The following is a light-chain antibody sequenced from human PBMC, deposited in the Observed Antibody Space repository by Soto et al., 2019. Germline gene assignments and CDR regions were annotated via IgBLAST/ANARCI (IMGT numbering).Light chain of an antibody. CDR3: QTWGTAIHDVV. CDR2: LNSDGSH. J-gene: IGLJ2*01. Sequence: QSVLTQSPSASASLGASVKLTCTLSSGHNNYAIAWHQQQPEKGPRYLMKLNSDGSHNKGDGIPDRFSGSSSGAERHLTISSLQSEDEADYYCQTWGTAIHDVVFGGGTKVTVL. CDR1: SGHNNYA. V-gene: IGLV4-69*01.